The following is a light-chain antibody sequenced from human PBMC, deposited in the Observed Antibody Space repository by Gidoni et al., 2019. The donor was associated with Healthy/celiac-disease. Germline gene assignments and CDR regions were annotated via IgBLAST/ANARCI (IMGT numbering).Light chain of an antibody. CDR3: QQYYSYPYT. Sequence: AIRMTQSPSSLSASTGDRVTITCRASQSISSYLAWYQQKPGKAPKLLIYAATTLQSGVPSRFSGSGAGTDFTLTISCLQSEDFATYYYQQYYSYPYTFGQGTKLEIK. CDR2: AAT. V-gene: IGKV1-8*01. J-gene: IGKJ2*01. CDR1: QSISSY.